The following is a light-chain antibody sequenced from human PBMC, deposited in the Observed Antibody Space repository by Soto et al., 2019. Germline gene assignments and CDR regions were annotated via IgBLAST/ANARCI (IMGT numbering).Light chain of an antibody. Sequence: DIVMTQSPDSLAVSLGERATINCKSSQSLLYSSTNKNYLIWYQQKPAQPPKLLIYWASTRESGVPDRFSGSGSGTDFTLTISSLQAEDVAVYYCQQYYSTPLTFGQGTKLEI. V-gene: IGKV4-1*01. CDR2: WAS. CDR3: QQYYSTPLT. CDR1: QSLLYSSTNKNY. J-gene: IGKJ2*01.